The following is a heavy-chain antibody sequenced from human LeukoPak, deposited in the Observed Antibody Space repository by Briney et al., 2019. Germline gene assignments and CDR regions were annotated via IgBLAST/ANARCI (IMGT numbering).Heavy chain of an antibody. D-gene: IGHD6-13*01. Sequence: SETLSLTRTVSGASISSYYWRWVRQPPGEGLEWIGFFYYSGSTNYNPSLKSRVTISVDTSKSQFSLKLNSVTAADTAVYYCARAGAYRSSWYGFDYWGQGTLVTVSS. J-gene: IGHJ4*02. CDR3: ARAGAYRSSWYGFDY. CDR2: FYYSGST. CDR1: GASISSYY. V-gene: IGHV4-59*01.